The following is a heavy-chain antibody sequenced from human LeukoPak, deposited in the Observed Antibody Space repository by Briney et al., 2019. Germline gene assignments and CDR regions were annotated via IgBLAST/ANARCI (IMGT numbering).Heavy chain of an antibody. V-gene: IGHV1-2*02. D-gene: IGHD6-6*01. J-gene: IGHJ4*02. CDR3: ARAGRISLLRPNSSYLPVDY. CDR1: GYTFTGYY. CDR2: INPNSGGT. Sequence: GASVKVSCKASGYTFTGYYMHWVRQAPGQGLEWMGWINPNSGGTNYAQKFQGRVTMTRDTSISTAYMELSRLRSDDTAVYYCARAGRISLLRPNSSYLPVDYWGQGTLVTVSS.